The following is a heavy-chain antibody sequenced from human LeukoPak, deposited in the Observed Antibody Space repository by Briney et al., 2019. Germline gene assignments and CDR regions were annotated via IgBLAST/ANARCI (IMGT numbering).Heavy chain of an antibody. Sequence: GGSLRLSRAASGFTFSSYWMHWVRQAPGKGLLWVSRINSDGSSTSYADSVKGRFTISRDNAKNTLYLQMNSLRAEDTAVYYCARRIAAAAAPYYFDYWGQGTLVTVSS. CDR3: ARRIAAAAAPYYFDY. J-gene: IGHJ4*02. D-gene: IGHD6-13*01. CDR2: INSDGSST. CDR1: GFTFSSYW. V-gene: IGHV3-74*01.